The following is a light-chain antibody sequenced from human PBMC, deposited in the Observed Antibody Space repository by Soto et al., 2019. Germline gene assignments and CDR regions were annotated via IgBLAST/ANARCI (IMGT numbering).Light chain of an antibody. CDR2: GAS. V-gene: IGKV3-20*01. Sequence: EIVLTQSPGTLSLSPGERATLSCRASQSVSSSYLAWYQQKPGQAPRLLIYGASSRATDIPDRVSGSGSGTDYTRTISRLETEDFAVYYCQQYDSSPVTFGPGTKVDI. CDR3: QQYDSSPVT. J-gene: IGKJ3*01. CDR1: QSVSSSY.